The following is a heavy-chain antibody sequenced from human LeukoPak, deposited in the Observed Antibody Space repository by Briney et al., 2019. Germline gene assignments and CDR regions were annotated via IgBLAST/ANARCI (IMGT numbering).Heavy chain of an antibody. J-gene: IGHJ4*02. CDR2: ISSSSSYI. CDR1: GFTFSSYG. D-gene: IGHD6-19*01. Sequence: PGRSLRLSCAASGFTFSSYGMHWVRQAPGKGLEWVSSISSSSSYIYYADSVKGRFTISRDNAKNSLYPQMNSLRAEDTAVYYCARDRSDRLAVAGTSAFDYWGQGTLVTVSS. CDR3: ARDRSDRLAVAGTSAFDY. V-gene: IGHV3-21*01.